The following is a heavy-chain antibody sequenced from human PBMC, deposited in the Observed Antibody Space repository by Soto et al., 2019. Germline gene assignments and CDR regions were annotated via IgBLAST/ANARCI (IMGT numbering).Heavy chain of an antibody. V-gene: IGHV3-30*18. CDR2: ISYDGSNK. D-gene: IGHD6-13*01. J-gene: IGHJ6*02. Sequence: GGSLRLSCAASGFTFSSYGMHWVRQAPGKGLEWVAVISYDGSNKYYADSVKGRFTISRDNSKNTLYLQMNSLRAEDTAVYYCANLPLPNSYSSGWSSYYYYYGMDVWGQGTTVTVSS. CDR1: GFTFSSYG. CDR3: ANLPLPNSYSSGWSSYYYYYGMDV.